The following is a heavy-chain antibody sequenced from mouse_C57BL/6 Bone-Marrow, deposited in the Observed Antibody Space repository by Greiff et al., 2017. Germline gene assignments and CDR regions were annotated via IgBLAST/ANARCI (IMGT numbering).Heavy chain of an antibody. V-gene: IGHV1-53*01. CDR3: ARKPAYYSNFWFAY. CDR2: INPSNGGT. Sequence: VQLQQSGPELVKPGASVKLSCKASGYTFTSYWMHWVKQRPGQGLEWIGNINPSNGGTNYNEKFKSKATLTVDKSSSTAYMQLSSLTSEDSAVYYCARKPAYYSNFWFAYWGQGTLVTVSA. CDR1: GYTFTSYW. J-gene: IGHJ3*01. D-gene: IGHD2-5*01.